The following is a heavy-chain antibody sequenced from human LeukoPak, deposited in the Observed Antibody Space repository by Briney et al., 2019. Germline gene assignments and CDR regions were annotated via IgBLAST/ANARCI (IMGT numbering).Heavy chain of an antibody. CDR2: ISGSGGGT. Sequence: GGSLRLPCAASGFTFSSYVMSWVRQAPGKGLEWVSAISGSGGGTYYADSVKGRFTISRDNSKNTLYLQMNSLRAEDTAVYYCAKDGYCSSTNCYPAPYWGQGTLVTVSS. CDR3: AKDGYCSSTNCYPAPY. D-gene: IGHD2-2*01. CDR1: GFTFSSYV. V-gene: IGHV3-23*01. J-gene: IGHJ4*02.